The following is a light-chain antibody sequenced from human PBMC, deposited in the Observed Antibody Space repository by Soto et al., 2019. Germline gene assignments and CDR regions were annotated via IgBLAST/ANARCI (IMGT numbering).Light chain of an antibody. V-gene: IGKV1-5*01. CDR3: QEYNNYWT. J-gene: IGKJ1*01. CDR2: TAS. Sequence: DIQKTQSPSSLSASVGYRVTITCQASQDISNYLNWYQQKPGKAPRLLIYTASTLESGVPSRFSASGSGTEFTLTISSLHPDDFATYYCQEYNNYWTFGQGTKVDI. CDR1: QDISNY.